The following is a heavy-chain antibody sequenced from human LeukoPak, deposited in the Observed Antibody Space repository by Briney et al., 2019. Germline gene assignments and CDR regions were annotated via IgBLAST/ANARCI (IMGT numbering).Heavy chain of an antibody. D-gene: IGHD6-13*01. CDR3: ARDLAAVIGKQLVWGVDY. CDR2: ISGSGGST. Sequence: PGGSLRLSCAASGFTFSSYAMSWVRQAPGKGLEWVSAISGSGGSTYYADSVKGRFTISRDNAKNSLYLQMNSLRAEDTAVYYCARDLAAVIGKQLVWGVDYWGQGTLVSVSS. CDR1: GFTFSSYA. J-gene: IGHJ4*02. V-gene: IGHV3-23*01.